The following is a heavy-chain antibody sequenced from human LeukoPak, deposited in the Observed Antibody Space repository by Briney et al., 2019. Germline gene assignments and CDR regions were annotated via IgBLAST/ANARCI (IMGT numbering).Heavy chain of an antibody. CDR1: GFTFSSYW. Sequence: GGSLRLSCAASGFTFSSYWMSWVRQAPGKGLEWVANIKQDGSEKYYVDSVKGRFTISRDNAENSLYLQMNSLRAEDTALYYCAKSFGSGSYYPFDYWGQGTLVTVSS. CDR2: IKQDGSEK. V-gene: IGHV3-7*03. CDR3: AKSFGSGSYYPFDY. J-gene: IGHJ4*02. D-gene: IGHD3-10*01.